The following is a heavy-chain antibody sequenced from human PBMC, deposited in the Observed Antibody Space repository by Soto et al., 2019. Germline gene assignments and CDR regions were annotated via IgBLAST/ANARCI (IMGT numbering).Heavy chain of an antibody. CDR1: VGSVSIGGYY. D-gene: IGHD6-6*01. Sequence: PSASLSITCSVSVGSVSIGGYYCSWIRQLPGKDLEWIGYIYHSGNTYYNSSLKSRLTISVDTSKNQFSLKLTSVTAADTAVYYCARVGISSSDAFDIWGQGTMVTVSS. J-gene: IGHJ3*02. CDR2: IYHSGNT. V-gene: IGHV4-31*03. CDR3: ARVGISSSDAFDI.